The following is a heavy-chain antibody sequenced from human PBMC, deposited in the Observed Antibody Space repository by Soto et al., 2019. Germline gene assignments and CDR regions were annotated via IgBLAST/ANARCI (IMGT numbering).Heavy chain of an antibody. D-gene: IGHD2-21*02. CDR3: ARVGYCTSPNCVGGGWFDP. V-gene: IGHV4-31*03. CDR1: GASISSGGYF. CDR2: RHHSGTT. J-gene: IGHJ5*02. Sequence: QVQLQESGPGLVKPLQTLSLTCSVSGASISSGGYFWTWIRQRPGKGLEWIGYRHHSGTTYFNPSLRSRSAMSLDTSKNQFSLTLTSVTAEDTAVYYCARVGYCTSPNCVGGGWFDPWGQGTLITVSS.